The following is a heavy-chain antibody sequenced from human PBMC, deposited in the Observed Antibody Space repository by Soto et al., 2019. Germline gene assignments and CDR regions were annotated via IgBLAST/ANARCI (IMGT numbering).Heavy chain of an antibody. Sequence: EVQLVESGGGLVLPGGSLRLSCAASGFTFSTYWMHWVRQAPGEGLVWVSRINPDGRTTSYADSVKGRFTISRDNAENTLYLQMNSLRTEDTAVYYCARVSTGESWFDPWGQGTLVTVSS. CDR2: INPDGRTT. J-gene: IGHJ5*02. CDR1: GFTFSTYW. D-gene: IGHD3-9*01. V-gene: IGHV3-74*01. CDR3: ARVSTGESWFDP.